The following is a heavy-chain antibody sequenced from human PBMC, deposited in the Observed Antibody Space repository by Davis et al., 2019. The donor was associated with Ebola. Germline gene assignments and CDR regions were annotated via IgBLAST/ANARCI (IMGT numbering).Heavy chain of an antibody. CDR3: AYGWLLN. V-gene: IGHV3-53*01. J-gene: IGHJ4*02. CDR1: GFTFSSYG. D-gene: IGHD3-10*01. Sequence: PGGSLRLSCAASGFTFSSYGMHWVRQAPGKGLEWVSLIYSDGTIYYSDSVKGRFTISRDNSKNTLYLQMNSLRADDTAVYYCAYGWLLNWGQGTLVTVSS. CDR2: IYSDGTI.